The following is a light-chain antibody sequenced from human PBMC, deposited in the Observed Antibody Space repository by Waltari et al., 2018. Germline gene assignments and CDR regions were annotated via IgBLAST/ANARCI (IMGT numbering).Light chain of an antibody. CDR1: ALPDQY. CDR2: KDI. Sequence: SSDLTQSPSVSVSPGQTARITCSGDALPDQYAFWYQHKPGQAPVLVIYKDIERPSGIPERFSGSSSGTTVTLTISGVQAEDEADYYCQSADSSGSLFGGGTKLTVL. V-gene: IGLV3-25*03. J-gene: IGLJ2*01. CDR3: QSADSSGSL.